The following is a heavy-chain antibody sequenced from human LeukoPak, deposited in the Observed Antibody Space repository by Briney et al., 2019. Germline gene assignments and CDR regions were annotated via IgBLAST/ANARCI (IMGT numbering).Heavy chain of an antibody. CDR2: IGTAGNT. Sequence: GGSPRLSCAASGFTFSNYDMHWVRQAPGKGLEWVSVIGTAGNTYYLGSVKGRFTISRENAKNSLFLQMNSLSAGDTAIYYCARSKSYSSGWTDFDYWGQGTLVTVSS. D-gene: IGHD6-19*01. CDR3: ARSKSYSSGWTDFDY. V-gene: IGHV3-13*01. CDR1: GFTFSNYD. J-gene: IGHJ4*02.